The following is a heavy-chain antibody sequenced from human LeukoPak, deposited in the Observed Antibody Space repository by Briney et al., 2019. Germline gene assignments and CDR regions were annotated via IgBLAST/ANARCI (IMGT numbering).Heavy chain of an antibody. D-gene: IGHD4-17*01. CDR1: GVSFNDYY. J-gene: IGHJ4*02. CDR2: INHSGYT. V-gene: IGHV4-34*01. CDR3: TRMTTGHDY. Sequence: SETLSLTCAVSGVSFNDYYWSWVRQTPGKGLEWIGEINHSGYTNDGPSLKSRVTISIDTSRKQFSLNLRSVTVADTGIYYCTRMTTGHDYWGQGTLVTVSS.